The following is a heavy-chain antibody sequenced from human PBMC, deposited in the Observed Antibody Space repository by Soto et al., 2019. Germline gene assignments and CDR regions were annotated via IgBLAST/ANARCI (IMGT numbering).Heavy chain of an antibody. Sequence: HGESLKISCKGSGYSFAGYWITWVRQKPGKGLEWMGRIDPSDSQTYYSPSFRGHVTISVTKSITTVFLQWSSLRASDTAMYYRARQIYDSDTGPNFQYYFDSWGQGTPVTAPQ. J-gene: IGHJ4*02. CDR2: IDPSDSQT. CDR3: ARQIYDSDTGPNFQYYFDS. D-gene: IGHD3-22*01. CDR1: GYSFAGYW. V-gene: IGHV5-10-1*01.